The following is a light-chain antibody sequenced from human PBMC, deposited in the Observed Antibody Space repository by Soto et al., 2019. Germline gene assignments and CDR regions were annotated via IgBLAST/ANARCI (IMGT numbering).Light chain of an antibody. CDR1: SSDVGNYNF. CDR2: EVS. V-gene: IGLV2-23*02. CDR3: CSYAGNSGL. J-gene: IGLJ3*02. Sequence: QSALTQPASVSGSTGQSIIISCTGTSSDVGNYNFVSWYQQHPGKAPKLMIYEVSKRPSGVSNRFSGSKSGNTASLTISGLQPEDEADYYCCSYAGNSGLFGGGTKLTVL.